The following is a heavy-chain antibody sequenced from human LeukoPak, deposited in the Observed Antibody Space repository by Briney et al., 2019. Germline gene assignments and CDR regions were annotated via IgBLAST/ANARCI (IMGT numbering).Heavy chain of an antibody. CDR2: IYYSGST. V-gene: IGHV4-59*01. Sequence: PSETLSLTCTVSGGCLSSYYWSWIRQPPGKGQEWIGYIYYSGSTNYNPSLKSRVTISVDTSKNQFSLKLSSVTAADTAVYYCAREANFVDVWGKGTTVTVSS. D-gene: IGHD5-24*01. CDR3: AREANFVDV. CDR1: GGCLSSYY. J-gene: IGHJ6*04.